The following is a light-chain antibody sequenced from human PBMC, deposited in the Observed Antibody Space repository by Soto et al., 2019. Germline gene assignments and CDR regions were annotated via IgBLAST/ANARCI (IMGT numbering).Light chain of an antibody. CDR2: AAS. V-gene: IGKV1-5*01. Sequence: DIQMTQSPSSLSASVGDRVPITCRARQSISSYLNWYQQKPGKAPKLLIYAASSLQSGVPSRFSGSGSGTEFTLTISSLQPDDFATYYCQHYNSYSEAFGQGTRLEIK. J-gene: IGKJ5*01. CDR1: QSISSY. CDR3: QHYNSYSEA.